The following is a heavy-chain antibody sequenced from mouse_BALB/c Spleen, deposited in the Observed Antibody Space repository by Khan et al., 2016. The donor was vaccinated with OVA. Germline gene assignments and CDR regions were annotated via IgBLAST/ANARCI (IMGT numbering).Heavy chain of an antibody. Sequence: EVQLQESGPGLVKPSQSLSLTCTVTGYSITSDYAWNWIRQFPGNKLEWMGYISYSGSTSYNPSLKSRISITRDTSKNQFFLQLNSVTTEDTATYYCARYYYGSRSYWYFDVWGAGTTVTVSS. CDR1: GYSITSDYA. CDR2: ISYSGST. CDR3: ARYYYGSRSYWYFDV. J-gene: IGHJ1*01. D-gene: IGHD1-1*01. V-gene: IGHV3-2*02.